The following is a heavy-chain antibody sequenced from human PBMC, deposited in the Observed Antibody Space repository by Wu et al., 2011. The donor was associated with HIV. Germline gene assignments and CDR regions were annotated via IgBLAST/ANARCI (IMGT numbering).Heavy chain of an antibody. CDR2: LNPKSGNT. Sequence: QVQLVQSGAEVRKPGASVKVSCKASGYTFSNYDINWVRQAPGQGLEWMGWLNPKSGNTGFGRRFQGRVALTRDTSINTAYMELSSLRFEDTAVYYCARGRGLQAFEFWGRGTRGHRLP. D-gene: IGHD3-10*01. J-gene: IGHJ4*02. V-gene: IGHV1-8*02. CDR3: ARGRGLQAFEF. CDR1: GYTFSNYD.